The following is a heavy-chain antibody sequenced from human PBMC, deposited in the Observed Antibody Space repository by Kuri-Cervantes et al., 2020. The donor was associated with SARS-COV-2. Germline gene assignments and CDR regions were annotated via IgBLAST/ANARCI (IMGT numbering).Heavy chain of an antibody. CDR2: INPNSGGT. J-gene: IGHJ4*02. D-gene: IGHD3-3*01. CDR1: GYTFTGYY. Sequence: ASVKVSCKASGYTFTGYYMHWVRQAPGQGLEWMGWINPNSGGTNYAQKFQGRVTMTRDTSISTAYMELSRPRSDDTAVYYCARASNDFWSGNYFDYWGQGPLVTVSS. V-gene: IGHV1-2*02. CDR3: ARASNDFWSGNYFDY.